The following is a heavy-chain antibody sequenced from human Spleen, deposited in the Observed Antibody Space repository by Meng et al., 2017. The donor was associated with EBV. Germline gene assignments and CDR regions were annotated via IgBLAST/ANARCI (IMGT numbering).Heavy chain of an antibody. CDR1: GDSISSVSY. Sequence: LLRGPGPGQVKPSGTLSLTCTVSGDSISSVSYWGWIRQPPGRGLESIGSVHYTGSTYYSPPLKSRVTVSVDTSKNQFSLRLTSVTAADTAVYYCARPFPSWQSPRLDPFGAWGQGTLVTVSS. CDR3: ARPFPSWQSPRLDPFGA. D-gene: IGHD6-19*01. J-gene: IGHJ5*02. CDR2: VHYTGST. V-gene: IGHV4-39*01.